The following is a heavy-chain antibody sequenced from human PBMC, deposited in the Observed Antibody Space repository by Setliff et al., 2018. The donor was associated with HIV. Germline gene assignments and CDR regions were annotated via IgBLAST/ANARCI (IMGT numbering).Heavy chain of an antibody. CDR3: ARYTVGSMVDY. CDR1: GGSIISDIFY. Sequence: PSETLSLTCSVSGGSIISDIFYWGWIRQPPGKGLGWIGSIYPGSTKCNPSLRSRLTISLDSPTNQFSVTLSSVTAADTAMYYCARYTVGSMVDYWGPGTLVTVSS. J-gene: IGHJ4*02. V-gene: IGHV4-39*01. D-gene: IGHD5-12*01. CDR2: IYPGST.